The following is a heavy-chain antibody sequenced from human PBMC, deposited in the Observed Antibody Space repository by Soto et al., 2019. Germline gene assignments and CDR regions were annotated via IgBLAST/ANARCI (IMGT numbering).Heavy chain of an antibody. Sequence: ASVKVSCKASGGTFSSYAISWVRQAPGQGLEWMGGIIPIFGTANYAQKFQGRVTITADESTSTAYMELSSLRSEDTAVYYCASNSYYYDSSGYYHGNRFDPWGQGTLVTVSS. CDR3: ASNSYYYDSSGYYHGNRFDP. V-gene: IGHV1-69*13. J-gene: IGHJ5*02. CDR1: GGTFSSYA. D-gene: IGHD3-22*01. CDR2: IIPIFGTA.